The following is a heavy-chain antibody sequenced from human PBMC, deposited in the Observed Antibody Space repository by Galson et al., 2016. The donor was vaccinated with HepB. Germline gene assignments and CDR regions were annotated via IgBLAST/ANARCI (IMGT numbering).Heavy chain of an antibody. Sequence: CAISGDSVSSNSAAWNWIRQSPSRGLEWLGRTFYRSNWQNDYAESVKSRITINPDTSKNQFSLHLKSVTPEDTGVYYCARSYLLGRGFGWWGQGTLVTVSS. CDR1: GDSVSSNSAA. CDR2: TFYRSNWQN. D-gene: IGHD7-27*01. CDR3: ARSYLLGRGFGW. V-gene: IGHV6-1*01. J-gene: IGHJ4*02.